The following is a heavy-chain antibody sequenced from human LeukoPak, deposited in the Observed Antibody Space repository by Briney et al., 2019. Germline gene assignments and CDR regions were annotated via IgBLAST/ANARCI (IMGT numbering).Heavy chain of an antibody. Sequence: GGSLRLSCAASGFTFNTYTMNWVRQAPGKGLEWVSSISTSSNYIYYADSVKGRFTISRDNAKNSLYLQMNSLRAEDTAVYYCATIPLCDGGSCTRGFWGQETLVTVSS. CDR3: ATIPLCDGGSCTRGF. J-gene: IGHJ4*02. CDR1: GFTFNTYT. V-gene: IGHV3-21*01. CDR2: ISTSSNYI. D-gene: IGHD2-15*01.